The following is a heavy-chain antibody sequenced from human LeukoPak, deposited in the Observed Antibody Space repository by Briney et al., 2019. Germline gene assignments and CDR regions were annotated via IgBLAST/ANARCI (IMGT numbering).Heavy chain of an antibody. CDR2: ISGSGGST. V-gene: IGHV3-23*01. J-gene: IGHJ4*02. CDR1: GFTFDDYG. D-gene: IGHD3-22*01. CDR3: AKDTDYYDSSGYSTPY. Sequence: GGSLRLSCAASGFTFDDYGMSWVRQAPGKGLEWVSAISGSGGSTYYADSVKGRFTISRDNSKNTLYLQMNSLRAEDTAVYYCAKDTDYYDSSGYSTPYWGQGTLVTVSS.